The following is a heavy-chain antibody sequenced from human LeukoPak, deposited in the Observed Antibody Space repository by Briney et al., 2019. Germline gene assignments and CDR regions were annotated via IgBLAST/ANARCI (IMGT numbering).Heavy chain of an antibody. CDR3: ATLTREDAFDI. Sequence: PSETLSLTCTVSGGSISSSSYYWGWIRQPPGKGLEWIGSIYYSGSTYYNPSLRSRVTISVDTSKNQFSLKLSSVAAADTAVYYCATLTREDAFDIWGQGTMVTVSS. D-gene: IGHD2-21*02. CDR2: IYYSGST. CDR1: GGSISSSSYY. J-gene: IGHJ3*02. V-gene: IGHV4-39*01.